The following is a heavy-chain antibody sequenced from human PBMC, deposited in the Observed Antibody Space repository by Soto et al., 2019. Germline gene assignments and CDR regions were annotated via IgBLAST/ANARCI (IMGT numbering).Heavy chain of an antibody. Sequence: GGSLRLSCAASRFTFSSYAMSWVRQAPGKGLKWVSANSGRGGSTYYADSVKGRFTISRDNSKNTLYLQINSLRAEDTAVYYCAKYLGIAVAGTEYYYGMDVWGKGTTVTVSS. V-gene: IGHV3-23*01. CDR2: NSGRGGST. J-gene: IGHJ6*04. CDR3: AKYLGIAVAGTEYYYGMDV. CDR1: RFTFSSYA. D-gene: IGHD6-19*01.